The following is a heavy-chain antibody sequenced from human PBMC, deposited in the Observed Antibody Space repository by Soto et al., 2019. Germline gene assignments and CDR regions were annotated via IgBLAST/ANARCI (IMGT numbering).Heavy chain of an antibody. CDR2: ISSSSSYI. V-gene: IGHV3-21*01. CDR1: GFTFGSYS. Sequence: GGSLRLSCAASGFTFGSYSMNWVRQAPGKGLEWVSSISSSSSYIYYADSVKGRFTISRDNAKNSLYLQMNSLRAEDTAVYYCARAPEAARHDYWGQGTLVTVSS. D-gene: IGHD6-6*01. CDR3: ARAPEAARHDY. J-gene: IGHJ4*02.